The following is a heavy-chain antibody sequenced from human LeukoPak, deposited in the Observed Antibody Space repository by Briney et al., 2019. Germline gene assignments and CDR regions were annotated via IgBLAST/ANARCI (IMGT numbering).Heavy chain of an antibody. CDR1: GGSFSGYY. CDR3: ARDSVFQRSSPRTLVVISSYFDY. D-gene: IGHD3-22*01. CDR2: INHSGST. J-gene: IGHJ4*02. V-gene: IGHV4-34*01. Sequence: SETLSLTCGVYGGSFSGYYWNWIRQPPGKGLECIGEINHSGSTNYNPSLKSRVTISVDTSKNQFSLKLSSVTAAVTAVYYCARDSVFQRSSPRTLVVISSYFDYWGQGTLVTVSS.